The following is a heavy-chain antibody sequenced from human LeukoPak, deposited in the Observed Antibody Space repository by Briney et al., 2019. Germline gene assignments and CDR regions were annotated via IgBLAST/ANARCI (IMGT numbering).Heavy chain of an antibody. D-gene: IGHD3-10*01. V-gene: IGHV4-4*07. J-gene: IGHJ5*02. Sequence: SETLSLTCTVSGGSISSYYWSWIRQPAGKGLEWIGRIYTSGSTNYNPSLKSRVTISVDTSKNQFSLKLSSVTAADTAVYYCARTMVRGVIPRNWFDPWGQGTLVTVSS. CDR3: ARTMVRGVIPRNWFDP. CDR1: GGSISSYY. CDR2: IYTSGST.